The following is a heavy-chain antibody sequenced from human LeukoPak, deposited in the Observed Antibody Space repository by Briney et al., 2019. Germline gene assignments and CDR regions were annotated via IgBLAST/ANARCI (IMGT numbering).Heavy chain of an antibody. CDR3: ARDEKSGSGSYYHY. Sequence: SETLSLTCTVSGGSISSYYWSWIRPPAGKGLEWIGRIYTSGSTNYNPSLKSRVTMSVDTSKNQFSLKLSSVTAADTAVYYCARDEKSGSGSYYHYWGQGTLVTVSS. V-gene: IGHV4-4*07. CDR1: GGSISSYY. D-gene: IGHD3-10*01. J-gene: IGHJ4*02. CDR2: IYTSGST.